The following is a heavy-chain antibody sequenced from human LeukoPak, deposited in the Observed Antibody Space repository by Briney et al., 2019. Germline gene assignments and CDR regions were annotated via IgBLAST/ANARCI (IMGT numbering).Heavy chain of an antibody. D-gene: IGHD3-10*01. CDR3: ARQNYYGSGSYLSFDY. V-gene: IGHV4-34*01. Sequence: PSETLSLTCAVYGGSFSGYYWSWIRQPPGKGLEWIGEINHSGSTNYNPSLKSRVTISVDTSKNQFSLKLSSVTAADTAVYYCARQNYYGSGSYLSFDYWGQGTLVTVSS. J-gene: IGHJ4*02. CDR1: GGSFSGYY. CDR2: INHSGST.